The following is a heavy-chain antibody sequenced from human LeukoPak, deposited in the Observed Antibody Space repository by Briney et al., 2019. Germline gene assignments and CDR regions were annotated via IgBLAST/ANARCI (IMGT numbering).Heavy chain of an antibody. CDR3: ARSGRGGAFDI. CDR2: FFSDGSRT. J-gene: IGHJ3*02. V-gene: IGHV3-74*01. D-gene: IGHD1-26*01. CDR1: GFTLSSNW. Sequence: GGSLRLSCAGSGFTLSSNWMHWVRQAPGKGLVWVSRFFSDGSRTNYADFVKGRFTISGDNAKNTQSLQMNSLRAEDTAVYYCARSGRGGAFDIWGQGTMVTVSS.